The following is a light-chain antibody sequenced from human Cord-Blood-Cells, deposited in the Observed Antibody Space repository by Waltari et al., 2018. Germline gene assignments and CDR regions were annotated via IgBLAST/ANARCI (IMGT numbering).Light chain of an antibody. Sequence: QSALTQPASVSGSPGQSITISCTGTSSDVGGYNYVSWYQQHPGKAPKLMIYEVSNRPSGVSNRFSGSRAGTTASLPISVPQAEEEADYDCSSYTSSSTLVFGTGTKVTVL. CDR3: SSYTSSSTLV. CDR1: SSDVGGYNY. V-gene: IGLV2-14*01. J-gene: IGLJ1*01. CDR2: EVS.